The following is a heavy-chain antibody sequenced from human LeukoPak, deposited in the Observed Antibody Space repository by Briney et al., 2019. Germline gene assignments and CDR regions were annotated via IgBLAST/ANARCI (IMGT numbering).Heavy chain of an antibody. CDR1: GFTFTSYA. J-gene: IGHJ4*02. CDR3: AKDVFLLSGRGDDY. CDR2: ISGSGGST. V-gene: IGHV3-23*01. Sequence: GGSLRLSCAASGFTFTSYAMTWVRQAPGKGLEWVSAISGSGGSTYYADSVKGRFTISRDNSKNALYLQMNSLRAEDTAIYYCAKDVFLLSGRGDDYWGQGTLVTVSS. D-gene: IGHD2-15*01.